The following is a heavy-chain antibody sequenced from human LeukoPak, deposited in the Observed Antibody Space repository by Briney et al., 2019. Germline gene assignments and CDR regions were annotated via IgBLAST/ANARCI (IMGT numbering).Heavy chain of an antibody. CDR1: GYTFTGYY. J-gene: IGHJ5*02. CDR3: ARDQGSLAVAGSFDP. Sequence: GASVKVSCKASGYTFTGYYMHWVRQAPGQGLEWMGWINPNSGGTNYAQKFQGRVTMTRDTSISTAYMELSRLRSDDTAVYYCARDQGSLAVAGSFDPWGQGTLVTVSS. D-gene: IGHD6-19*01. V-gene: IGHV1-2*02. CDR2: INPNSGGT.